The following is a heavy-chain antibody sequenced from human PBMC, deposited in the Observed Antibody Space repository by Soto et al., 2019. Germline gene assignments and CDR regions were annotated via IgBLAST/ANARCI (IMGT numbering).Heavy chain of an antibody. V-gene: IGHV4-39*01. J-gene: IGHJ5*02. CDR3: ARQPTTADIDLLFDP. D-gene: IGHD2-2*01. Sequence: QLQLQESGPGLVKASETLSLTCNVSGGSISSSRSYWAWIRQPPGKGLEWIANIFYSGSTYYNPSLASRVTVSVATSKNQFSLKLSSVTAADTAVYYGARQPTTADIDLLFDPGGQGTLVTVSS. CDR1: GGSISSSRSY. CDR2: IFYSGST.